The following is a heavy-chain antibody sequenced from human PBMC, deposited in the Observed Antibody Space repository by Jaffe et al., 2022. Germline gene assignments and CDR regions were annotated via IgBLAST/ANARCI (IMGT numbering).Heavy chain of an antibody. CDR2: ISSSGSTI. CDR1: GFTFSSYE. J-gene: IGHJ4*02. Sequence: EVQLVESGGGLVQPGGSLRLSCAASGFTFSSYEMNWVRQAPGKGLEWVSYISSSGSTIYYADSVKGRFTISRDNAKNSLYLQMNSLRAEDTAVYYCARFGLWELRLFDYWGQGTLVTVSS. CDR3: ARFGLWELRLFDY. D-gene: IGHD1-26*01. V-gene: IGHV3-48*03.